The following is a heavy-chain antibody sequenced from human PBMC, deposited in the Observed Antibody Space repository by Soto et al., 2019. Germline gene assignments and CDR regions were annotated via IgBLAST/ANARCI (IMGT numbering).Heavy chain of an antibody. V-gene: IGHV3-30-3*01. CDR1: GFTFSTYT. CDR3: ARDFSTTAPFDY. Sequence: QVQLVESGGGVVQPGGSPRLSCAASGFTFSTYTLHWVRQAPGKGLEWVAVISFDESSKFYADSVKGRFTISRDNSKNTLYLQMNSLRAEDTAVYYCARDFSTTAPFDYWGQGTLVTVSS. J-gene: IGHJ4*02. D-gene: IGHD4-17*01. CDR2: ISFDESSK.